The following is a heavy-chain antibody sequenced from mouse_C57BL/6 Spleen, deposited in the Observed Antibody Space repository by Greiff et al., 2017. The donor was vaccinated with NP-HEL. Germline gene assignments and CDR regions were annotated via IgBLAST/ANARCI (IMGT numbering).Heavy chain of an antibody. D-gene: IGHD4-1*01. Sequence: EVKLMESGGGLVQPGGSLKLSCAASGFTFSDYYMYWVRQTPEKRLEWVAYISNGGGSTYSPDTVQGRFTISRDNAKNTLYLQMSRLKSEDTAMYYCARQSGTGGYFDYWGQGTTLTVSS. J-gene: IGHJ2*01. CDR2: ISNGGGST. CDR1: GFTFSDYY. CDR3: ARQSGTGGYFDY. V-gene: IGHV5-12*01.